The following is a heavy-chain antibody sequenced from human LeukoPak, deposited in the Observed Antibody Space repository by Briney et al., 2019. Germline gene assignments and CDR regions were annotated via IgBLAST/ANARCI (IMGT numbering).Heavy chain of an antibody. CDR1: GYTFTSYY. Sequence: GASVKVSCKASGYTFTSYYIDWVRQAPGQGLEWMGIINPGGGSTSYAQKFRGRVAMTRDTSTSTVYMELSSLRSEDTAVYYCARWSSGGFDYWGQGTLVTVSS. D-gene: IGHD2-15*01. J-gene: IGHJ4*02. CDR2: INPGGGST. V-gene: IGHV1-46*01. CDR3: ARWSSGGFDY.